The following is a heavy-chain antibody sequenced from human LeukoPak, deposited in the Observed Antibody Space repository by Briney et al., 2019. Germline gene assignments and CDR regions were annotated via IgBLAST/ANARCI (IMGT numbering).Heavy chain of an antibody. J-gene: IGHJ4*02. CDR2: TSWNSGSI. V-gene: IGHV3-9*01. CDR3: AKDHYGSGSYQDY. Sequence: SGGSLRLSCAASGFTFDDSAMHWVRQAPGKGLEWVSGTSWNSGSIAYADSVKGRFTISRDNAKNSLYLQMNSLRAEDTALYYCAKDHYGSGSYQDYWGQGTLVTVSS. CDR1: GFTFDDSA. D-gene: IGHD3-10*01.